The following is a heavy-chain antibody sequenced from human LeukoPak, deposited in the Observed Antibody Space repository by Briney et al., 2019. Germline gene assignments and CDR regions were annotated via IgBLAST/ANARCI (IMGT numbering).Heavy chain of an antibody. CDR2: IYYSGST. CDR1: GGSISSGDYY. Sequence: SETLSLTCTVSGGSISSGDYYWGWLRQPPGKGLEWIGYIYYSGSTYYNPSLKSRVTISVDTSKNQFSLKLSSVTAADTAVYYCARGPQGIDYWGQGTLVTVSS. V-gene: IGHV4-30-4*08. CDR3: ARGPQGIDY. J-gene: IGHJ4*02.